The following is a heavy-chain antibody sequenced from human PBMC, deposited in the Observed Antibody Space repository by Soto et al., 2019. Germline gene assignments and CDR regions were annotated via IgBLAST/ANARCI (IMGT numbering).Heavy chain of an antibody. CDR1: GYTFTSYD. D-gene: IGHD2-15*01. Sequence: QVQLVQSGAEVKKPGASVKVSCKASGYTFTSYDINWVRQATGQGLEWMGWMNPNSGNTGYAQKFQGRVTMTRNTSISTADMELSSLRSEDTAVYYCARGRRCSGGSCYPYYYYYMDVWGKGTTVTVSS. J-gene: IGHJ6*03. CDR2: MNPNSGNT. V-gene: IGHV1-8*01. CDR3: ARGRRCSGGSCYPYYYYYMDV.